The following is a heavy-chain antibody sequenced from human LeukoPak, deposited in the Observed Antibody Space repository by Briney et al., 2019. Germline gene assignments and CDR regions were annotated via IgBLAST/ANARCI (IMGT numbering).Heavy chain of an antibody. Sequence: GGSLRLSCAASGFTFDDYAMHWVRQAPGKGLEWVSGISWNSCSIGYADSVKGRFTISSDNAKNSLYLQMNSLRAEDTALYYCAKDMGYYDSSGYSALFDYWGQGTLVTVSS. CDR1: GFTFDDYA. CDR2: ISWNSCSI. D-gene: IGHD3-22*01. J-gene: IGHJ4*02. V-gene: IGHV3-9*01. CDR3: AKDMGYYDSSGYSALFDY.